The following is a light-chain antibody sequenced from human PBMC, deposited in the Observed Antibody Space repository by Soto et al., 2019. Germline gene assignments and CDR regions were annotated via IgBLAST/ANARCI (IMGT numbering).Light chain of an antibody. CDR2: EVT. Sequence: QSALTQPASVSGSPGQSITISCTGTSGDIGGYNYVSWYQQHPGKAPKLLISEVTNRPSGVSNRFSGSKSGNTASLTISGLQAEDEADYYCSSYTDTTTQVFGGGTKLTVL. CDR1: SGDIGGYNY. J-gene: IGLJ3*02. V-gene: IGLV2-14*01. CDR3: SSYTDTTTQV.